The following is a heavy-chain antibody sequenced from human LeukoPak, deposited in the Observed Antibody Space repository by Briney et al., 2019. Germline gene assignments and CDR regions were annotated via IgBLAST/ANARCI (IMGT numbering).Heavy chain of an antibody. J-gene: IGHJ4*02. V-gene: IGHV3-30*18. D-gene: IGHD4-11*01. CDR2: ISYDGSNK. Sequence: QPGGSLRLSCAASGFTFSSYGMHWVRQAPGKGLEWVAVISYDGSNKYYADSVKGLFTISRDNSKNTLYMQINSLRAEDTAVYYCAKDLSDYSNFLGYFDYWGQGTLVTVSS. CDR3: AKDLSDYSNFLGYFDY. CDR1: GFTFSSYG.